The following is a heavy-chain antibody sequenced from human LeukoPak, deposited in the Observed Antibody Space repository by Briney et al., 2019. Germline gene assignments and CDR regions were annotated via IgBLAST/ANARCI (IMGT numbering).Heavy chain of an antibody. CDR3: ANVMEGYSSGWYSAYFDY. D-gene: IGHD6-19*01. CDR2: ISGSGGST. J-gene: IGHJ4*02. V-gene: IGHV3-23*01. CDR1: GFTFSSYA. Sequence: HSGGSLRLSCAASGFTFSSYAMSWVRQAPGKGLEWVSAISGSGGSTYYADSVKGRFTISRDNSKNTLYLQMNSLRAEDTAVYYCANVMEGYSSGWYSAYFDYWGQGTLVTVSS.